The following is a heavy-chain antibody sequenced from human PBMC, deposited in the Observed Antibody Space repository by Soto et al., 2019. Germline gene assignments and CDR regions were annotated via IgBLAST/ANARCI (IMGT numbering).Heavy chain of an antibody. CDR1: GFTFTSYA. V-gene: IGHV3-23*01. J-gene: IGHJ5*02. CDR3: AKDARPSS. CDR2: INESGGRT. Sequence: LRLSCAASGFTFTSYAMSWVRQAPGKGLEWVSTINESGGRTYYTDSVKGRFTISRDTSTNTLYLQMNSLRAEDTALYYCAKDARPSSWGQGTLVTVSS.